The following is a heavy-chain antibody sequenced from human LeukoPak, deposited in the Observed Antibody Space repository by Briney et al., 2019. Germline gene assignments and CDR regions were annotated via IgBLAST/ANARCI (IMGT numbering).Heavy chain of an antibody. CDR3: ARAAGTYYDFWSGYLDY. CDR2: IKKDGSEK. V-gene: IGHV3-7*01. J-gene: IGHJ4*02. CDR1: GFTFSSYW. D-gene: IGHD3-3*01. Sequence: GXSLRLSCAASGFTFSSYWMSWVRQAPGKGLEWVANIKKDGSEKYYVDSGKGGFTISRERAKKSLYMKMNRQRAEDTAVYYCARAAGTYYDFWSGYLDYWGQGTLVTVSS.